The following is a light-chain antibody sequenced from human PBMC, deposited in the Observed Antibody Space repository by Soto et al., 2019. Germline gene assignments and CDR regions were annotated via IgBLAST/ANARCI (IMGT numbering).Light chain of an antibody. CDR1: QSDSRY. V-gene: IGKV3-11*01. CDR3: QQRSNWPPS. J-gene: IGKJ5*01. Sequence: EIVLTQSPATLSLSPGERATLSCRASQSDSRYLAWYQQKPGQAPRLLIYDASNRATGIPARFSGSGSGTDFTLTVSSLEPEDFAVYYCQQRSNWPPSFGLGTRL. CDR2: DAS.